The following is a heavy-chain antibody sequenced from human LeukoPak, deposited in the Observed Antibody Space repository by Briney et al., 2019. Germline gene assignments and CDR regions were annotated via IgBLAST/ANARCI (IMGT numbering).Heavy chain of an antibody. CDR2: IYTSGST. V-gene: IGHV4-59*10. D-gene: IGHD2-2*01. J-gene: IGHJ6*02. Sequence: PSETLSLTCAVYGGSFSNYYWSWIRQPAGKGLEWIGRIYTSGSTSYNPSLKSRVTMSVDTSKNQFSLKLSSVTAADTAVYYCARGCSSTSCWLRMDVWGQGTTVTVSS. CDR3: ARGCSSTSCWLRMDV. CDR1: GGSFSNYY.